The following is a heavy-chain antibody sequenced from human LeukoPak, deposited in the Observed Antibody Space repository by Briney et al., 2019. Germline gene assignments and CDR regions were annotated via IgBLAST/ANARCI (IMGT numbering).Heavy chain of an antibody. CDR2: ISSSSSYI. D-gene: IGHD3-22*01. Sequence: GGSLRLSCAASGFTFSSYSVNWVRQAPGKGLEWVASISSSSSYIYYADSVKGRFTISRDNAKNSLYLQMNSLRAEDTAVYYCARVRHYYDSSGYYYPDYWGQGTLVTVSS. V-gene: IGHV3-21*01. J-gene: IGHJ4*02. CDR1: GFTFSSYS. CDR3: ARVRHYYDSSGYYYPDY.